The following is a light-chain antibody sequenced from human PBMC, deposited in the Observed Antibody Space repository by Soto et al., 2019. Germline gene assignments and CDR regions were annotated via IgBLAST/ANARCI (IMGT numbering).Light chain of an antibody. J-gene: IGLJ2*01. V-gene: IGLV2-14*01. CDR2: EVS. CDR3: SSYTSSSTLA. Sequence: QSALTQPASVSGSPGQSITIPCTGTSSDVGGYNHVSWYQQHPGKAPKLMIYEVSNRPSGVSNRFSGSKSGNTASLTISGLQAEDEADYYCSSYTSSSTLAFGGGTKLTVL. CDR1: SSDVGGYNH.